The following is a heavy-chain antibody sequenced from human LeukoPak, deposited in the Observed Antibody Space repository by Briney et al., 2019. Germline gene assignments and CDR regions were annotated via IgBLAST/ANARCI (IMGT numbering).Heavy chain of an antibody. V-gene: IGHV1-2*02. J-gene: IGHJ4*02. D-gene: IGHD2-2*01. CDR3: ARDQYGCSSTSCYLAIGY. CDR1: GYTFTGYY. CDR2: INPNSGGT. Sequence: ASVKVSCKASGYTFTGYYMNWVRQAPGQGLEWMGWINPNSGGTNYAQKFQGRVTMTRDTSISTAYMELSRLRSDDTAVYYCARDQYGCSSTSCYLAIGYWGQGTLVTVSS.